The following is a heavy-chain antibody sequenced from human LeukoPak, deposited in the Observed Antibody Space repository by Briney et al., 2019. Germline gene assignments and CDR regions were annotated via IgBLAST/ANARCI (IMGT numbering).Heavy chain of an antibody. D-gene: IGHD2-2*01. CDR1: GGSFSGYY. CDR3: AREPNPRYCSSTSSPSDY. J-gene: IGHJ4*02. V-gene: IGHV4-34*01. Sequence: SETLSLTCAVYGGSFSGYYRSWIRQPPGKGLEWIGEINHSGSTNYNPSLKSRVTISVDTSKNQFSLKLSSVTAADTAVYYCAREPNPRYCSSTSSPSDYWGQGTLVTVSS. CDR2: INHSGST.